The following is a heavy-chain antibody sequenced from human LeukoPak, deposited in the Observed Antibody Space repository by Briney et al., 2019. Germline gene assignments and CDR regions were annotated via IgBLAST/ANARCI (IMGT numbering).Heavy chain of an antibody. V-gene: IGHV4-59*01. CDR3: ASSRSSGWYDY. J-gene: IGHJ4*02. Sequence: SETLSLTCTVSGGSISSYYWSWIRQPPGKGLEWIGYIYYSGSTNYNPSPQSRVTISVDTSKNQFSLKLSSVTAADTAVYYCASSRSSGWYDYWGQGALVTVSS. CDR2: IYYSGST. CDR1: GGSISSYY. D-gene: IGHD6-19*01.